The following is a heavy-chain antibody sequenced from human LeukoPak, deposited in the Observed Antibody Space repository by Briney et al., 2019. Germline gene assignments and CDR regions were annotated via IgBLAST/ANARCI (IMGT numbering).Heavy chain of an antibody. J-gene: IGHJ4*02. Sequence: SETPSLTCAVYGGSFSGYYWSWIRQSPGKGLGWIGEINHSGSTNYNPSLKSRVTISVDTSKNQFSLKLSSVTAADTAVYYCATIAVAGPFDYWGQGTLVTVSS. D-gene: IGHD6-19*01. V-gene: IGHV4-34*01. CDR3: ATIAVAGPFDY. CDR1: GGSFSGYY. CDR2: INHSGST.